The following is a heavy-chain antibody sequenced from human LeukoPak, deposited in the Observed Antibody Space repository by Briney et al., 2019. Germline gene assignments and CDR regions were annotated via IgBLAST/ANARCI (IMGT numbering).Heavy chain of an antibody. Sequence: PGGTLRLSCAASGITFSSYCMHWVRLAPGKGREWVAFIRYDGSNKYYADSVKGRFTISRDNSKNTLYLQMKSLRAEDTAVYYCAKGGGYEAQYYYYYLDVWGKGTTVTISS. CDR3: AKGGGYEAQYYYYYLDV. CDR2: IRYDGSNK. J-gene: IGHJ6*03. D-gene: IGHD5-12*01. CDR1: GITFSSYC. V-gene: IGHV3-30*02.